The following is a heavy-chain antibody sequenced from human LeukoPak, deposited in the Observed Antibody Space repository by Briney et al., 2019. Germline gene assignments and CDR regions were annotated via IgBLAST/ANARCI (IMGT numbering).Heavy chain of an antibody. CDR3: ARDLGATVVPWFDP. J-gene: IGHJ5*02. CDR1: GYTFTGYY. Sequence: ASVKVSCKASGYTFTGYYMHWVRQAPGQGLEWMGWINPNSGGTNYAQKFQGRVTMTRDTSISTAYMELSRLRSDDTAVYNCARDLGATVVPWFDPWGQGTLVTVSS. V-gene: IGHV1-2*02. D-gene: IGHD4-23*01. CDR2: INPNSGGT.